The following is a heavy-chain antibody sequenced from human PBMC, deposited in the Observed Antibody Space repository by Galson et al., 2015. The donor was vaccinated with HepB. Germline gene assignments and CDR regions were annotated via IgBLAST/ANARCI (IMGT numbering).Heavy chain of an antibody. Sequence: SLRLSCAASGFTFGSYAMRWVRQAPGKGLEWVSDISGSGESTYYADSVKGRFTISRDNSKNTLYLQMNTLRAEDTAVYYCAKKFGEFVDYWGRGTLVTVSS. CDR3: AKKFGEFVDY. CDR1: GFTFGSYA. CDR2: ISGSGEST. V-gene: IGHV3-23*01. J-gene: IGHJ4*02. D-gene: IGHD3-10*01.